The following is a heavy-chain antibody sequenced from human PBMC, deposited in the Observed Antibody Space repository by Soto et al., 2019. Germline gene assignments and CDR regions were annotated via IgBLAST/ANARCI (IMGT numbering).Heavy chain of an antibody. V-gene: IGHV3-30*18. D-gene: IGHD4-4*01. CDR1: GFTFRNYG. J-gene: IGHJ6*02. Sequence: QVQLVESGGGVVQPGRSLRLSYAASGFTFRNYGMHWVRQAPGKGLVWVTVISYDGSHKYYADSVKGRFTISRDNSKNTVYLEMNSLRDEDTAVYYCAKRRGDHSNYSWGIDVWGQGTTVTVSS. CDR3: AKRRGDHSNYSWGIDV. CDR2: ISYDGSHK.